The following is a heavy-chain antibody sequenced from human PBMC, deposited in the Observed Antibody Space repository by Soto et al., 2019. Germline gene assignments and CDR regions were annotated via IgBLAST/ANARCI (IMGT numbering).Heavy chain of an antibody. V-gene: IGHV2-5*02. CDR3: ARQVRYCSGSGCPNLFDP. CDR2: IYWDDDK. Sequence: SGPTLVNPTQTLTLTCTFSGFSLSTSGVGVGWIRQPPGKALEWLALIYWDDDKRYSPSLKTRLSITKDTSKKQVVVTMTNMDPVDTATYYCARQVRYCSGSGCPNLFDPWGQ. D-gene: IGHD2-15*01. J-gene: IGHJ5*02. CDR1: GFSLSTSGVG.